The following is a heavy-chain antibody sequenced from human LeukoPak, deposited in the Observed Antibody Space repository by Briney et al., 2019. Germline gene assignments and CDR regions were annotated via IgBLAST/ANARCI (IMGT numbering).Heavy chain of an antibody. CDR1: GFTFSSYS. V-gene: IGHV3-7*01. J-gene: IGHJ4*02. D-gene: IGHD2-15*01. CDR3: ASVVAHANDC. CDR2: IKQDGSEK. Sequence: GGSLRLSCAASGFTFSSYSMNWVRQAPGKGLEWVANIKQDGSEKYYVDSVKGRFTISRDNAKNSLYLQMNSLRAEDTAVYYCASVVAHANDCWGQGTLVTVSS.